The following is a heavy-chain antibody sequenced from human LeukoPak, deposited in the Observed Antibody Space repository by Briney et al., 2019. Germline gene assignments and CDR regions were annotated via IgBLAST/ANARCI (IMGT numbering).Heavy chain of an antibody. D-gene: IGHD4-17*01. CDR3: ATHDYGDRNNYFDY. V-gene: IGHV3-23*01. Sequence: GGSLRLSCAASGFTFRSYAMSWVRQAPGKGLEWVSAISGSGGSTYYADSVKGRFTISRDNSKNTLYLQMNSLRAEDTALYYCATHDYGDRNNYFDYWGQGTLVTVSS. CDR2: ISGSGGST. CDR1: GFTFRSYA. J-gene: IGHJ4*02.